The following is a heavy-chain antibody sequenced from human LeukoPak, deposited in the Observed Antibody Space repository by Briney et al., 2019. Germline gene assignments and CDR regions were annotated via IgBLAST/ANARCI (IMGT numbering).Heavy chain of an antibody. CDR1: GFTFSTYW. J-gene: IGHJ3*02. D-gene: IGHD4-23*01. CDR2: IKQDGSEK. CDR3: ARFITVVTLGAFDI. V-gene: IGHV3-7*03. Sequence: GGSLRLSCAASGFTFSTYWMSWVRQAPGNGLEWVANIKQDGSEKYYVDSVKGRFTISRDNAKNSLYLHINNLRAEDTAVYYCARFITVVTLGAFDIWGQGTVVTVSS.